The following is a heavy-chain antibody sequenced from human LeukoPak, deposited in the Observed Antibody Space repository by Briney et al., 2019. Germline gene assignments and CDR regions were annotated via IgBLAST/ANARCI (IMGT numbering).Heavy chain of an antibody. CDR1: GYSISSGYY. V-gene: IGHV4-38-2*01. CDR2: IYHSGST. J-gene: IGHJ5*02. Sequence: SETLSLTCAVSGYSISSGYYWGWIRQPPGKGLEWIGSIYHSGSTYYNPSLKSRVTISVDTSKNQFSLELSSVTAADTAVYYCARGYSSSWYSRWFDPWGQGTLVTVSS. D-gene: IGHD6-13*01. CDR3: ARGYSSSWYSRWFDP.